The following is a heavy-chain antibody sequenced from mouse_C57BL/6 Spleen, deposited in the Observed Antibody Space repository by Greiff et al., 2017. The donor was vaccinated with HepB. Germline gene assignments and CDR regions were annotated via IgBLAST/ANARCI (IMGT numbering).Heavy chain of an antibody. V-gene: IGHV1-69*01. CDR1: GYTFTSYW. CDR2: IDPSDSYT. CDR3: ARSDTTVVANWYFDV. D-gene: IGHD1-1*01. J-gene: IGHJ1*03. Sequence: QVHVKQPGAELVMPGASVKLSCKASGYTFTSYWMHWVKQRPGQGLEWIGEIDPSDSYTNYNQKFKGKSTLTVDKSASTAYMQLSSLTSEDSAGYYCARSDTTVVANWYFDVWGTGTTVTVSS.